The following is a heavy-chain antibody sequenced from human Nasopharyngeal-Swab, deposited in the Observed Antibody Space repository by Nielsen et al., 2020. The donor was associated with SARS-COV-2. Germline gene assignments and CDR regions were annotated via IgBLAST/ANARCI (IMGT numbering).Heavy chain of an antibody. CDR3: ARERDYYDSSGYYYPGGFDL. D-gene: IGHD3-22*01. CDR1: GFTVSSNY. Sequence: EGSLRLSCAASGFTVSSNYMSWVRQAPGKGLEWVSVIYSGGSTYYADSVKGRFTISRDNSKNTLYLQMNSLRAEDTAVYYCARERDYYDSSGYYYPGGFDLWGRGTLVTVSS. CDR2: IYSGGST. J-gene: IGHJ2*01. V-gene: IGHV3-53*05.